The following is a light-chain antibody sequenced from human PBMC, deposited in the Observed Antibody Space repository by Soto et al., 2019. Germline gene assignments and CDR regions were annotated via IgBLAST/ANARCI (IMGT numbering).Light chain of an antibody. CDR2: EGS. CDR1: SSDVGSYNL. V-gene: IGLV2-23*01. CDR3: CSYAGTIYV. Sequence: XSALTQPASVSGSPGQSITISCTGTSSDVGSYNLVSWYQQHPGKAPKLMIYEGSKRPSGVSNRFSGSKSGNTASLTISGLQAEDEADYYCCSYAGTIYVFGTGTKVTVL. J-gene: IGLJ1*01.